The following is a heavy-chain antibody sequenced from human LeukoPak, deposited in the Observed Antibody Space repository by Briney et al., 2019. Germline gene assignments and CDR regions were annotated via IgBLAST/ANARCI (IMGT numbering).Heavy chain of an antibody. Sequence: PSETLSLTCAVCCGFFSGYYGSSLRQPPGEVLEWIGEINHSGSTNYNPSLKSRVTISVDTSKNQFSLKLSSVTAADTAVYYCAHYYYYYMDVWGKGTTVTVSS. CDR3: AHYYYYYMDV. CDR2: INHSGST. V-gene: IGHV4-34*01. CDR1: CGFFSGYY. J-gene: IGHJ6*03.